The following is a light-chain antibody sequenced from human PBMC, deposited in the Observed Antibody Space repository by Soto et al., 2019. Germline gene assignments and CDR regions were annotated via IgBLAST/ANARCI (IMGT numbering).Light chain of an antibody. Sequence: QSALTQPRSVSGSPGQSVTISCTGASSDVGPYKYVCWYQQHPGKAPKLMIYDVTKRPSGVPDRFSGSQSGDTASLTISGLQAEDEADYYCCSYVGSPVVFGGGTKLTVL. V-gene: IGLV2-11*01. J-gene: IGLJ2*01. CDR1: SSDVGPYKY. CDR3: CSYVGSPVV. CDR2: DVT.